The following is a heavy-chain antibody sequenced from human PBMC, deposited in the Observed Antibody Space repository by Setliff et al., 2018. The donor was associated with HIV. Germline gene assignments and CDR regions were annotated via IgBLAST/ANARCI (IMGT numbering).Heavy chain of an antibody. V-gene: IGHV4-59*08. Sequence: PSETLSLTVTVSGDSIRGYYWSWIRQPPGKGLEWRGYVCYTGFAAYNPSLKSRLTISVDTSKSQFSLRLTSVTAADTAIYYCARQVSIPGVAITPVDYWGQGALVTVSS. CDR3: ARQVSIPGVAITPVDY. CDR1: GDSIRGYY. J-gene: IGHJ4*02. D-gene: IGHD5-12*01. CDR2: VCYTGFA.